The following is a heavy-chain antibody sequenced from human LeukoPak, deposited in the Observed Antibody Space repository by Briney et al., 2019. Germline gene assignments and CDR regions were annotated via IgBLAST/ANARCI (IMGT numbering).Heavy chain of an antibody. Sequence: PGGSLRLSCAASGFTFSDYYMSWIRQAPGKGLEWVSYISSSGSTIYYADSVKGRFTISRDNAKNSLYLQMNSLRAEDTAVYYCARTYGSGSYYIFRMDVWGKGTTVTVSS. CDR3: ARTYGSGSYYIFRMDV. D-gene: IGHD3-10*01. J-gene: IGHJ6*03. CDR2: ISSSGSTI. V-gene: IGHV3-11*01. CDR1: GFTFSDYY.